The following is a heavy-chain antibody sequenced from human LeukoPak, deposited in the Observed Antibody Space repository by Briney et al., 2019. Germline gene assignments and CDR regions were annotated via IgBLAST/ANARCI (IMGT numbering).Heavy chain of an antibody. D-gene: IGHD4-23*01. V-gene: IGHV4-61*01. Sequence: SETLSLTCIVSGYSISSSYYWSWIRQPPGKTLEWIGCIYDTGSTNYNPSLKSRVTISVDTSKNQFSLKLSSVTAADTAVYYCASFTVITQFWGQGILVAVSS. CDR1: GYSISSSYY. J-gene: IGHJ4*02. CDR2: IYDTGST. CDR3: ASFTVITQF.